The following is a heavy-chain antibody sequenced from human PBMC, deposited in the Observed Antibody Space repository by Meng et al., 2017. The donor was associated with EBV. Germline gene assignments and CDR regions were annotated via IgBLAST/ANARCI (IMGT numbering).Heavy chain of an antibody. J-gene: IGHJ4*02. CDR2: IRSKANSYAT. D-gene: IGHD1-26*01. Sequence: GQRVGSGGGWVQPGGSLKLSCAASGFTFSGSAMHWVRQASGKGLEWVGRIRSKANSYATAYAASVKGRFTISRDDSKNTAYLQMNSLKTEDTAVYYCTRLDGSYIYYWGQGTLVTVSS. V-gene: IGHV3-73*02. CDR1: GFTFSGSA. CDR3: TRLDGSYIYY.